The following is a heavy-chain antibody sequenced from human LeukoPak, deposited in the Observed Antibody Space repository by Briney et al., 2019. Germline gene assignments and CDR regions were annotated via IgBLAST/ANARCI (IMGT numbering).Heavy chain of an antibody. CDR3: ARSKQPTPSFDY. V-gene: IGHV4-30-2*01. J-gene: IGHJ4*02. CDR1: GGSISSGGYY. CDR2: IYRSGST. Sequence: SSETLSLTCTVSGGSISSGGYYWSWIRQPPGKGLEWIGYIYRSGSTYYNPSLKSRVTISVDRSKNQFSLKLSSVTAADTAVYYCARSKQPTPSFDYWGQGTLVTVSS. D-gene: IGHD4-11*01.